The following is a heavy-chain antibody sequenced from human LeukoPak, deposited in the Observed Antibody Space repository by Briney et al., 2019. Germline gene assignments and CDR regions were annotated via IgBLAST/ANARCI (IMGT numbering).Heavy chain of an antibody. CDR3: AGLPYSSNWYYFDY. J-gene: IGHJ4*02. Sequence: SETLSLTCAVSGFSISNGYYWGWIRQPPGKGLEWIGSIYHSGSTYYSPSLTSRVTISIDTSKNQFSLKLSSVTAADTAVYYCAGLPYSSNWYYFDYWGQGALVTVSS. V-gene: IGHV4-38-2*01. CDR1: GFSISNGYY. D-gene: IGHD6-13*01. CDR2: IYHSGST.